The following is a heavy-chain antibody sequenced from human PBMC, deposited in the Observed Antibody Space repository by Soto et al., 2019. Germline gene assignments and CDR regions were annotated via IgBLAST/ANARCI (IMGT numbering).Heavy chain of an antibody. CDR1: GYTFTSYA. V-gene: IGHV1-3*05. J-gene: IGHJ4*02. D-gene: IGHD6-13*01. Sequence: QVQLVQSGAEEKKPGASVKVSCKASGYTFTSYAMHWVRQAPGQRLEWMGWINAGNGNTKYSQKFQGRVTITRDTAASTAYMELSSLRSEDTAVYYCARAVGGSSSRGDYWGQGTLVTVSS. CDR2: INAGNGNT. CDR3: ARAVGGSSSRGDY.